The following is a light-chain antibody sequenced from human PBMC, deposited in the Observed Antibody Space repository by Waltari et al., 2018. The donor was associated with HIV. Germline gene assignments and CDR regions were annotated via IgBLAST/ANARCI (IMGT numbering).Light chain of an antibody. CDR3: ASFTGDDTLL. V-gene: IGLV2-14*03. CDR1: ASDFGLYNF. CDR2: DVD. J-gene: IGLJ3*02. Sequence: SAVTQPASVSGLPGQSITISCTGGASDFGLYNFVSWYQQHPGRVPRLILYDVDRRAPGIADRFSGSRSGPTASLNISRRRAEDEADYYCASFTGDDTLLFGGGTKVTVL.